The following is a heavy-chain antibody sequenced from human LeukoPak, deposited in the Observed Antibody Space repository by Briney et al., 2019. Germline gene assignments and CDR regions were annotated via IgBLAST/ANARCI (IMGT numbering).Heavy chain of an antibody. Sequence: GGSLRLSCAASGFTFSTYAMSWVRQAPGKGLEWVSTISGSGGDTYYADSVKGRLTISRDSSKNTLYLQMNSLRAEDTAVYYCAKERDTAMVSWYYFDYWGQGTLVTVSS. CDR3: AKERDTAMVSWYYFDY. J-gene: IGHJ4*02. CDR1: GFTFSTYA. CDR2: ISGSGGDT. D-gene: IGHD5-18*01. V-gene: IGHV3-23*01.